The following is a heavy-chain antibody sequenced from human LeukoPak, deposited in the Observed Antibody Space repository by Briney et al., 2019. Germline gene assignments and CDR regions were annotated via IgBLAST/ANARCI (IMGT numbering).Heavy chain of an antibody. D-gene: IGHD4-17*01. Sequence: SETLSLTCTVSGYSISNGYYWSWIRQPAGKGLEWIGRIYTSGSTNYNPSLKSRVTISVDTSKNQFSLKLSSVTAADTAVYYCARDRSGDYGDYEYYFDYWGQGTLVTVSS. V-gene: IGHV4-61*02. CDR1: GYSISNGYY. CDR2: IYTSGST. J-gene: IGHJ4*02. CDR3: ARDRSGDYGDYEYYFDY.